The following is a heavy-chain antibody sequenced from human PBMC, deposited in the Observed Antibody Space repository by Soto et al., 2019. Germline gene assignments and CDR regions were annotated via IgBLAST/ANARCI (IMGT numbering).Heavy chain of an antibody. CDR1: GYSFTSYW. CDR3: ASRLDILGFCSGGSCYPSNDAFDI. CDR2: IYPGDSDT. V-gene: IGHV5-51*01. D-gene: IGHD2-15*01. J-gene: IGHJ3*02. Sequence: PGESLKISCRGSGYSFTSYWIGWVRQMPGKGLEWMGIIYPGDSDTRSSPSFQGQVTISADKSISTAYLQWSSLKASDTAMYYWASRLDILGFCSGGSCYPSNDAFDIWGQGTMVTVSS.